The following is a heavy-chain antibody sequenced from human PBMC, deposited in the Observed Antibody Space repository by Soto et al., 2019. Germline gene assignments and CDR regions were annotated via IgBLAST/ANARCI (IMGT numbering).Heavy chain of an antibody. D-gene: IGHD4-17*01. CDR1: GGSIDNFY. CDR2: IYSSGST. CDR3: ARDYPYFTVTTSGGMDV. V-gene: IGHV4-59*01. J-gene: IGHJ6*02. Sequence: ETLSLTCTVSGGSIDNFYWSWIRQPPGKGLEWIGYIYSSGSTNYNPSLKSRVTISVDTSKNQFSLKLSSVTAADTAVYFCARDYPYFTVTTSGGMDVWGQGTTVTVSS.